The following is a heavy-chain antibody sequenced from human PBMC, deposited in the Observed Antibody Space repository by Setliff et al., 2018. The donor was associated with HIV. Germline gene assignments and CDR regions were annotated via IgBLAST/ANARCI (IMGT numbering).Heavy chain of an antibody. CDR1: GFSFSSYE. CDR3: ARDLRSSHGSPNYFDY. D-gene: IGHD2-15*01. V-gene: IGHV3-48*03. J-gene: IGHJ4*02. CDR2: ISSSGTTL. Sequence: GGSLRLSCAASGFSFSSYEVNWVRQAPGRGLEWISYISSSGTTLYYADSVKGRFTISRDNAENSLYLQMDSLRAEDTAVYYCARDLRSSHGSPNYFDYWGRGAPVTVSS.